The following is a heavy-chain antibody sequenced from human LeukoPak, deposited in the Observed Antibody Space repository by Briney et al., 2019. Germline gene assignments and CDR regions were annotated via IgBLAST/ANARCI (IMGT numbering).Heavy chain of an antibody. CDR1: GYTFTRYG. J-gene: IGHJ6*03. CDR2: INTNTGNP. Sequence: ASVKVSCKASGYTFTRYGIHWVRQAPGQGRDWMGWINTNTGNPTYAQGFTGRFVFSLETSVSKSYYCARGRGSSARLGYFYYYIDVWGQGTTVSVSS. CDR3: YYIDV. V-gene: IGHV7-4-1*01. D-gene: IGHD1-26*01.